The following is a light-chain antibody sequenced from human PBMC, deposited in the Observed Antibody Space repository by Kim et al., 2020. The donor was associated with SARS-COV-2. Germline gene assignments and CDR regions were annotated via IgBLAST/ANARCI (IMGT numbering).Light chain of an antibody. Sequence: RSVAISCTGTSSDVGAYNYVSWYQQHPGKAPKLMIYDVSKRPSGVPDRFSGSKSGNTASLTISGLQAEDEADYYCCAYAGSETYVFGSGTKVTVL. CDR3: CAYAGSETYV. CDR1: SSDVGAYNY. J-gene: IGLJ1*01. CDR2: DVS. V-gene: IGLV2-11*01.